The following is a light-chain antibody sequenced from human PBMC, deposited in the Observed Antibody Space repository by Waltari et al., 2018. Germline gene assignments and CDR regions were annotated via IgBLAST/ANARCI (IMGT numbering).Light chain of an antibody. CDR1: QDISNY. V-gene: IGKV1-33*01. Sequence: DIQMTQSPSSLSAYVGDRVNITCQASQDISNYLNWYQQKPGKAPKLLIYDASNLETGVPSRFSGSGSGTDFTFTISSLQPEDIATYYCQQYDNLPYTFGQGTKLEIK. CDR2: DAS. J-gene: IGKJ2*01. CDR3: QQYDNLPYT.